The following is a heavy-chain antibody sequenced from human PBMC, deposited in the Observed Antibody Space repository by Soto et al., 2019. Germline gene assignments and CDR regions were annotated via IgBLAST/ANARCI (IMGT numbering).Heavy chain of an antibody. Sequence: GGSLRLSCAASGFTFSSYGMHWVRQAPGKGLEWVAVIWYDGSNKYYADSVKGRFTISRDNSKNTLYLQMNSLRAEDTAVYYCARDNYDFWSGYPPDYYYYGMEVWGQGTTVTVSS. D-gene: IGHD3-3*01. CDR3: ARDNYDFWSGYPPDYYYYGMEV. CDR1: GFTFSSYG. J-gene: IGHJ6*02. CDR2: IWYDGSNK. V-gene: IGHV3-33*01.